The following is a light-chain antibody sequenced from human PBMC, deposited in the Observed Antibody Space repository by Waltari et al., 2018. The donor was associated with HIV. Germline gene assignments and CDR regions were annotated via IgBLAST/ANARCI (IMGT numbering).Light chain of an antibody. V-gene: IGLV1-47*01. Sequence: SVLTQPPSASGTPGQKVTISCSGSSSNIGSNSVFWYQQLPGAAPKLLIDRDTRRPSEVPARFAGSKSGTSASLASIGLRSEDEAVYSCATWDDSLNGVLFGGGTNLNVL. CDR2: RDT. CDR3: ATWDDSLNGVL. CDR1: SSNIGSNS. J-gene: IGLJ2*01.